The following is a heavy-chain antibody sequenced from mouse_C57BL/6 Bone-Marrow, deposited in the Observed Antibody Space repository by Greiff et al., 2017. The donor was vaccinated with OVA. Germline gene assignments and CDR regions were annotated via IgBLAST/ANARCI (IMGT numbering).Heavy chain of an antibody. Sequence: EVQLQQSGAELVRPGASVKLSCTASGFNIKDDYMHWVKQRPEQGLEWIGWIDPENGDTEYASKLQGKATITADTSSNTAYLQLSSLTSEDTAVYYCTSYYSNTGFAYWGQGTLVTVSA. J-gene: IGHJ3*01. CDR1: GFNIKDDY. CDR3: TSYYSNTGFAY. CDR2: IDPENGDT. V-gene: IGHV14-4*01. D-gene: IGHD2-5*01.